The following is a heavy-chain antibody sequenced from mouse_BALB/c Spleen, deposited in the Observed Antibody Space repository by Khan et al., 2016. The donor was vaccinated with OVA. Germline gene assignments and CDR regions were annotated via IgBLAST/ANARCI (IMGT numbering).Heavy chain of an antibody. CDR1: GFTFSNYD. CDR3: ARLGYFEAWFAY. V-gene: IGHV5-6*01. CDR2: ISSAGSYT. Sequence: EVELVESGGDLVKPGGSLKLSCAATGFTFSNYDMSWVRQTPDKRLEWVATISSAGSYTYYSDSVKGRFTISRDNAKNTLNLQMSSLQSEDTAIYFWARLGYFEAWFAYWGQGTLVTVSA. D-gene: IGHD2-3*01. J-gene: IGHJ3*01.